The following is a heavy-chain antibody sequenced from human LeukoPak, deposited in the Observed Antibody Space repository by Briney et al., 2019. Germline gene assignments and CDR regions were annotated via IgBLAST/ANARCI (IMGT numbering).Heavy chain of an antibody. J-gene: IGHJ6*02. D-gene: IGHD6-19*01. CDR3: ARDREAVAGTDYYYYGMDV. V-gene: IGHV1-46*01. CDR1: GYTFTSYY. Sequence: ASVKVSCKASGYTFTSYYMHWVRQAPGQGLEWMGIINPRGGSTSYAQKFQGRVTMTRDTSTSTVYMELSSLRSEDTAVYYCARDREAVAGTDYYYYGMDVWGQGTTVTVSS. CDR2: INPRGGST.